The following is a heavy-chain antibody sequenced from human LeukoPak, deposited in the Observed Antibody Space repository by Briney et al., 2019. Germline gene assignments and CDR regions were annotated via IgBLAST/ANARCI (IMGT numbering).Heavy chain of an antibody. CDR3: ARDSAYYDFWSGYYTGDAFDI. CDR2: IYPSDGNT. V-gene: IGHV1-46*01. Sequence: GASVKVSCKASGYTFTNYYIHWVRQAPGQGLEWMGIIYPSDGNTNYAQKFQGRVTMTRDMSTSTVYMELSSLRSEDTAVYYCARDSAYYDFWSGYYTGDAFDIWGQGTMVTVSS. J-gene: IGHJ3*02. CDR1: GYTFTNYY. D-gene: IGHD3-3*01.